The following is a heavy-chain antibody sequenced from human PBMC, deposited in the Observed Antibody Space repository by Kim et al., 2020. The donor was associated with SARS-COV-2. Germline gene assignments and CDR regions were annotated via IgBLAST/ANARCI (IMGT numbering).Heavy chain of an antibody. J-gene: IGHJ5*02. V-gene: IGHV4-30-2*01. CDR1: GGSISSGGYS. Sequence: SETLSLTCAVSGGSISSGGYSWSWIRQPPGKGLEWIGYIYHSGSTYYNPSLKSRVTISVDRSKNQFSLKLSSVTAADTAVYYCARGGLRLGELSLYRSWGQGTLVTVSS. CDR3: ARGGLRLGELSLYRS. CDR2: IYHSGST. D-gene: IGHD3-16*02.